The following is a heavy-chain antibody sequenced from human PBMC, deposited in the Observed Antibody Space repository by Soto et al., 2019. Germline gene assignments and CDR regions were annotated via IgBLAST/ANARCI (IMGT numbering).Heavy chain of an antibody. CDR3: ARDAAMENYFDY. V-gene: IGHV4-34*01. D-gene: IGHD5-18*01. CDR1: GGSFSGYY. Sequence: PSETLSLTCAVYGGSFSGYYWSWIRQPPGKGLEWIGEINHSGSTNYNPSLKSRVTISVDTSKNQFSLKLSSVTAADTAVYYCARDAAMENYFDYWGQGTLVTVSS. CDR2: INHSGST. J-gene: IGHJ4*02.